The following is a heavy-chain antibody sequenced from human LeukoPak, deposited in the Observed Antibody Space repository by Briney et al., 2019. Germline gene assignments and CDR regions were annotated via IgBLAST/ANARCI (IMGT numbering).Heavy chain of an antibody. D-gene: IGHD4-17*01. V-gene: IGHV4-34*09. CDR1: GGSFSGYY. CDR2: INHSGST. CDR3: ARDLPTTSKGMDV. Sequence: PSETLSLTCAVYGGSFSGYYWSWIRQPPGKGLEWIGEINHSGSTYYNPSLKSRVTISVDTSKNQFSLKLSSVTAADTAVYYCARDLPTTSKGMDVWGQGTTVTVSS. J-gene: IGHJ6*02.